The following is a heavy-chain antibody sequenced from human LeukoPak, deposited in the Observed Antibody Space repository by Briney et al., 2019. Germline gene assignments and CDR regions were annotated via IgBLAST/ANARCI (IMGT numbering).Heavy chain of an antibody. CDR1: GFTFSSYA. CDR2: ISGSGGST. CDR3: AKDRHSSGWYFDC. J-gene: IGHJ4*02. V-gene: IGHV3-23*01. D-gene: IGHD6-19*01. Sequence: GGFLRLSCAASGFTFSSYAMSWVRQAPGKGLEWVSAISGSGGSTYYADSVKGRFTISRDNSKNTLYLQMNSLRAEDTAVYYCAKDRHSSGWYFDCWGQGTLVTVSS.